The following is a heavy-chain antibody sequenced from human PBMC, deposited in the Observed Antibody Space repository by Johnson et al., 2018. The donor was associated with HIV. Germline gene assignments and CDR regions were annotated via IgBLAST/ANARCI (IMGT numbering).Heavy chain of an antibody. CDR1: GFTFSSYA. CDR2: IRGSGGSNK. CDR3: VQGVPNPAGAFDI. V-gene: IGHV3-23*04. J-gene: IGHJ3*02. Sequence: VQLVESGGGLVQPGGSLRLSCAASGFTFSSYAMSWVRQAPGRGLEWVSSIRGSGGSNKYYADSVKGRFTISRDNSKNTLYLQMNSLRPEDTAVYYCVQGVPNPAGAFDIWGRGTMVTVSS. D-gene: IGHD6-19*01.